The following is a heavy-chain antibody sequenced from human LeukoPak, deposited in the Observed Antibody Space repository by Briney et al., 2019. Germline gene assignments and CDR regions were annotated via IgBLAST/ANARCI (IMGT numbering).Heavy chain of an antibody. CDR3: ARDYDILTGYYLDY. J-gene: IGHJ4*02. V-gene: IGHV3-11*01. D-gene: IGHD3-9*01. CDR1: GFTFCDYY. Sequence: GGSLRLSCAASGFTFCDYYMSWIRQAPGKGLEWVSYISSSGSTIYYADSVKGRFTISRDNAKNSLYLQMNSLRAEDTAVYYCARDYDILTGYYLDYWGQGTLVTVSS. CDR2: ISSSGSTI.